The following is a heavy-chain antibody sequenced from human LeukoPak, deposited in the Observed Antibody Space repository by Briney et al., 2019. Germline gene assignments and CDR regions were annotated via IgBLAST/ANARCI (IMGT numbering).Heavy chain of an antibody. CDR1: GFTFSSYS. J-gene: IGHJ3*02. Sequence: GGSLRLSCAASGFTFSSYSMNWVRQAPGKGLEWISYVSSGSSTIYYADSVKGRFTISRDNSKNTLYLQMNSLRAEDTAVYFCAKPSSGYTSFHIWGRGTMVIVSS. D-gene: IGHD3-22*01. CDR3: AKPSSGYTSFHI. V-gene: IGHV3-48*01. CDR2: VSSGSSTI.